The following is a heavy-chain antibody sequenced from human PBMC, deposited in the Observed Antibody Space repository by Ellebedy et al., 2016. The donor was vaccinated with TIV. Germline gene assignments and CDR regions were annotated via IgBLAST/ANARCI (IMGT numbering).Heavy chain of an antibody. J-gene: IGHJ6*02. Sequence: SVKVSXXASGGTFSSYAISWVRQAPGQGLEWMGGIIPISGTANYAQKFQGRVTITADESTSTAYMELSSLRSEDTAMYYCARHRGCSSTSCYGWGYYYGLDVWGQGTTVTVSS. CDR2: IIPISGTA. CDR3: ARHRGCSSTSCYGWGYYYGLDV. V-gene: IGHV1-69*13. CDR1: GGTFSSYA. D-gene: IGHD2-2*01.